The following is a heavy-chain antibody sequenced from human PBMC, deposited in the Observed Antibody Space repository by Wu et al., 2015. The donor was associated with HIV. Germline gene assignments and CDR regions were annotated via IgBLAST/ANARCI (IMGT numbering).Heavy chain of an antibody. Sequence: QVQLVQSGAEVKKPGASVKVSCKASGYTFTTYYLHWVRQAPGQGLEWMGMINPRGAITTYAQEFQGRVTMTRDTSTSTIYMELSSLRSGDTAIYYCVRGDYSLGAYRPSWLAPWGQGPWSASPQ. D-gene: IGHD2-21*01. CDR1: GYTFTTYY. J-gene: IGHJ5*02. CDR2: INPRGAIT. CDR3: VRGDYSLGAYRPSWLAP. V-gene: IGHV1-46*01.